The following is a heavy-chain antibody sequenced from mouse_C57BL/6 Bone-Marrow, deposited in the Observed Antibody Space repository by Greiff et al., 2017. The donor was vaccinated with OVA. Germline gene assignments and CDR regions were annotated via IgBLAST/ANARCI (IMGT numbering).Heavy chain of an antibody. J-gene: IGHJ3*01. Sequence: EVQRVESGPVLVKPGASVKMSCKASGYTFTDYYMNWVKQSHGKSLEWIGVINPYNGGTSYNQKFKGKATLTVDKSSSTAYMELNSLTSEDSAVYYCATDYDGAWFAYWGQGTLVTVSA. CDR3: ATDYDGAWFAY. CDR2: INPYNGGT. V-gene: IGHV1-19*01. CDR1: GYTFTDYY. D-gene: IGHD2-4*01.